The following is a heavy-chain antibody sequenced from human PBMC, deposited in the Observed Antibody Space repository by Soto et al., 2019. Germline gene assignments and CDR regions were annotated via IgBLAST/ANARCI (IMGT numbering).Heavy chain of an antibody. CDR3: ARVTSGMDV. J-gene: IGHJ6*02. CDR2: INHSGTT. Sequence: QVQLQQWGAGLLKPSETLSLTCAVYGGPFSGFYWSWIRQPPGKGLEWIGEINHSGTTNYNPSLKSRVTISVDTSKNQLSLKLRSVTAADTAVYYCARVTSGMDVWGQGTTVTVS. CDR1: GGPFSGFY. V-gene: IGHV4-34*01.